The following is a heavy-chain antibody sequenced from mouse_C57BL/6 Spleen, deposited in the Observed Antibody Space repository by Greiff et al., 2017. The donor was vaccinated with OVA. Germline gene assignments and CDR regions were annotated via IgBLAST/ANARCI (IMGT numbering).Heavy chain of an antibody. V-gene: IGHV2-3*01. CDR2: IWGDGST. CDR3: AKPEGYYYGSSYWYFDV. J-gene: IGHJ1*03. CDR1: GFSLTSYG. Sequence: QVQLKESGPGLVAPSQSLSITCTVSGFSLTSYGVSWVRQPPGKGLEWLGVIWGDGSTNYHSALISRPSISKDNSKSQVFLKLNSLQTDDTATYYCAKPEGYYYGSSYWYFDVWGTGTTVTVSS. D-gene: IGHD1-1*01.